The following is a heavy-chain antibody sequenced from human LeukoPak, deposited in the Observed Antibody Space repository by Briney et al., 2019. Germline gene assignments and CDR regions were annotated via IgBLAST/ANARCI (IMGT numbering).Heavy chain of an antibody. CDR3: AREGSTSRHFDY. CDR2: ISSGGSR. D-gene: IGHD3-10*01. Sequence: GGSLRLSCAASGFRVSSNYMSWVRQAPGEGLEWVSVISSGGSRDYADSVKGRFTISRDNSKNTLYPQMNSLRAGDTAVYYCAREGSTSRHFDYWGQGTLVTVSS. V-gene: IGHV3-66*01. CDR1: GFRVSSNY. J-gene: IGHJ4*02.